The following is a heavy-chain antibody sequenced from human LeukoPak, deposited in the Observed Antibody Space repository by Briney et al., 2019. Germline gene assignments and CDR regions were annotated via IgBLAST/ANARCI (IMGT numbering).Heavy chain of an antibody. D-gene: IGHD2-15*01. CDR2: XNHSGST. Sequence: EXNHSGSTNYNPSLKSRVTISVDTSKNQFSLKLSSVTAADTAVYYCARIYCSGGSCYSGHVDYWGQGTLVTVSS. J-gene: IGHJ4*02. CDR3: ARIYCSGGSCYSGHVDY. V-gene: IGHV4-34*01.